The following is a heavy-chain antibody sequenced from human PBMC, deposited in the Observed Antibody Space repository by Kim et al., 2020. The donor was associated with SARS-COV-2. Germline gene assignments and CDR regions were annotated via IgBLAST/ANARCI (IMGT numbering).Heavy chain of an antibody. CDR2: ISYDGSNK. V-gene: IGHV3-30*18. CDR3: AKDLAPYDSSGLPSH. CDR1: GFTFSSYG. Sequence: GGSLRLSCAASGFTFSSYGMHWVRQAPGKGLEWVAVISYDGSNKYYADSVKGRFTISRDNSKNTLYLQMNSLRAEDTAVYYCAKDLAPYDSSGLPSHWGQGTLVTVSS. J-gene: IGHJ4*02. D-gene: IGHD3-22*01.